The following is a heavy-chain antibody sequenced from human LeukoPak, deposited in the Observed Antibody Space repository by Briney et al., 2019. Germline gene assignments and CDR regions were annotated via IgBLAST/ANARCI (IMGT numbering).Heavy chain of an antibody. J-gene: IGHJ5*02. CDR2: IYYSGST. D-gene: IGHD2-15*01. CDR1: GGSISSYY. CDR3: ARTLGYCSGGSCYASGWFDP. Sequence: SETLSLTCTVSGGSISSYYWSWIRQPPGKGLEWIGYIYYSGSTNYNPSLKSRVTISVDTSKNQFSLKLSSVTAADTAVYYCARTLGYCSGGSCYASGWFDPWGQGTLVTVSS. V-gene: IGHV4-59*01.